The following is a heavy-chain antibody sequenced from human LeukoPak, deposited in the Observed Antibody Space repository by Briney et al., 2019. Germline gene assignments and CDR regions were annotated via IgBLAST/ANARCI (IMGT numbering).Heavy chain of an antibody. D-gene: IGHD3-10*01. CDR1: GGSFSGYY. Sequence: TSETLSLTCAVYGGSFSGYYWSWIRQPPGKGLEWIGEINHSGSTNYNPSLKSRVTISVNTSKNQFSLKLSSVTAADTALYCCARDMVRGVAFSWFDPWGQGTLVTVSS. CDR3: ARDMVRGVAFSWFDP. J-gene: IGHJ5*02. CDR2: INHSGST. V-gene: IGHV4-34*01.